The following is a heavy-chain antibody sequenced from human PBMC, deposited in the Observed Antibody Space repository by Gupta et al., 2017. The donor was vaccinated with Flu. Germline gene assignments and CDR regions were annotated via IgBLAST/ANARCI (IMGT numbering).Heavy chain of an antibody. CDR3: ATYYDTSGYQT. CDR2: ISSSSRTI. J-gene: IGHJ5*02. CDR1: GFTFSSYS. Sequence: EMQLVESGGGLVQPGGSLRLSCAASGFTFSSYSMNWVRQVPGKGLEWVSYISSSSRTIYYADSVKGRFTISRDNAKNSVYLQINSLRVEDTAVYYCATYYDTSGYQTWGQGTLVTVSS. V-gene: IGHV3-48*01. D-gene: IGHD3-22*01.